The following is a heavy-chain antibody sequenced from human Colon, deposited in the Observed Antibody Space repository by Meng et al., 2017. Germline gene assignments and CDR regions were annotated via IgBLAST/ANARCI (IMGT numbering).Heavy chain of an antibody. CDR3: ARDLIVGGTRCYFDY. Sequence: GPGQVMPSRTLPLNRATSGDMFSSNSAAWNWTRQSPWVGHEWLRRTYYRSKRYHDYAVTVKSRISSNPDTSKNQFSMKMNYVTPENTAVYYCARDLIVGGTRCYFDYWGQGTLVTVSS. CDR1: GDMFSSNSAA. CDR2: TYYRSKRYH. J-gene: IGHJ4*02. V-gene: IGHV6-1*02. D-gene: IGHD1-26*01.